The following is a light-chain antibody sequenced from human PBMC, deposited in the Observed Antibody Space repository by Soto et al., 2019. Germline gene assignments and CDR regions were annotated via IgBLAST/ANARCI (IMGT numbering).Light chain of an antibody. Sequence: QSALTQPRSVSGSPGQSVTISCTGTSSDVGGYNYVSWYQQHPGKAPKVMIYDVSKRPSGAPDRFSGSKSGNTASLTISGLQAEDEADYYCCSYAGSPYVFGTGTKLTVL. J-gene: IGLJ1*01. CDR3: CSYAGSPYV. V-gene: IGLV2-11*01. CDR1: SSDVGGYNY. CDR2: DVS.